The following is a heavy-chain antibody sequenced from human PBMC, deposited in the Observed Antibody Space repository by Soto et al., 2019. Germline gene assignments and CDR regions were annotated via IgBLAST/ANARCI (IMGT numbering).Heavy chain of an antibody. CDR2: IYHTGST. J-gene: IGHJ4*02. CDR1: GGSISSSNW. D-gene: IGHD6-13*01. Sequence: QVQLQESGPGLVKPSGTLSLTCAVSGGSISSSNWWRWVRQPPGKGLEWIGEIYHTGSTNYNPSLKSRVTISVHKYKNQCSRHLSSVTAADTAVYYCARSAAGYFDYWGQGTLVNVSS. CDR3: ARSAAGYFDY. V-gene: IGHV4-4*02.